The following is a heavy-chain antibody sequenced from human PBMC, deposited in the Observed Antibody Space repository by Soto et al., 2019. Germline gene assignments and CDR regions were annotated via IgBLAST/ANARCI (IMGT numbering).Heavy chain of an antibody. CDR1: GFTFSSYA. V-gene: IGHV3-23*01. Sequence: EVQLLESGGGLVQPGGSLRLSCAASGFTFSSYAMSWVRQAPGKGLEWVSAISGSGGRTYYADSVKGRFPISRDNSQNTVYLQMNSLRGEDTAVYYCAKDWAVAGGYYYGGMDVWGQGTTVTVSS. CDR2: ISGSGGRT. J-gene: IGHJ6*02. D-gene: IGHD6-19*01. CDR3: AKDWAVAGGYYYGGMDV.